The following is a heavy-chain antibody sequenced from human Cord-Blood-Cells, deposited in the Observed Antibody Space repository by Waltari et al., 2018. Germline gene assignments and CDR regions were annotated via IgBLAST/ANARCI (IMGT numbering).Heavy chain of an antibody. D-gene: IGHD6-13*01. CDR2: INHSGST. CDR1: GGSFSGYY. CDR3: ARTGRSSWYFDY. Sequence: QVQLPQWGAGLLKPSETLSLTCAVYGGSFSGYYWSWIRQPPGKGLEWIGEINHSGSTNYNPSLKSRVTISVDTSKNQFSLKLSSVTAADTAVYYCARTGRSSWYFDYWGQGTLVTVSS. V-gene: IGHV4-34*01. J-gene: IGHJ4*02.